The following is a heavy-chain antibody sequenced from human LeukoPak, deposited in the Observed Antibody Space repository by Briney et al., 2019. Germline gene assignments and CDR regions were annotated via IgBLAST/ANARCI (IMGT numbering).Heavy chain of an antibody. CDR3: ARVHSSPLRMDV. CDR2: MNPNSGNT. Sequence: ASVKVSCKASGGTFSSYAISWVRQAPGQGLEWMGWMNPNSGNTGYAQKFQGRVTITRNTSISTAYMELSSLRSEDTAVYYCARVHSSPLRMDVWGKGTTVTVSS. CDR1: GGTFSSYA. J-gene: IGHJ6*03. D-gene: IGHD6-13*01. V-gene: IGHV1-8*03.